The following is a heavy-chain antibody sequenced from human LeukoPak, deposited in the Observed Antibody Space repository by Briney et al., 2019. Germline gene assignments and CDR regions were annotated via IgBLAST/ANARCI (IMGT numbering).Heavy chain of an antibody. CDR3: ARGHPPNLDV. J-gene: IGHJ6*02. V-gene: IGHV4-59*01. CDR1: GGSIGTGH. Sequence: PSETLFLTCTISGGSIGTGHWSWIRQPPGKGLDWIGYAYYNGNTNYNPSLNSRVTISVDTSNNHFSLRLTSVTTADTAVYYCARGHPPNLDVWGQGTTVTVSS. CDR2: AYYNGNT.